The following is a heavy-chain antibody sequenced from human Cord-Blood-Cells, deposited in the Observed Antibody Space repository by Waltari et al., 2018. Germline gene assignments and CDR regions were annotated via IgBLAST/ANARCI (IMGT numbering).Heavy chain of an antibody. CDR2: IDYSGST. CDR1: GGSISSSSYY. D-gene: IGHD3-10*01. CDR3: RGVRGVKDY. V-gene: IGHV4-39*01. Sequence: QLQLQESGPGLVKPSETLSLTCTVSGGSISSSSYYWGWIRQPPGKGLEWIGSIDYSGSTYYNPSLKSGVTISVDTSKNQFALKLSSVTAADTAVYYCRGVRGVKDYWGQGTLVTVAS. J-gene: IGHJ4*02.